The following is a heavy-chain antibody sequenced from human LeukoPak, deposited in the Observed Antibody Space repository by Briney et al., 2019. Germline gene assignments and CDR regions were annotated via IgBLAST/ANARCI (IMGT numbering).Heavy chain of an antibody. CDR2: ISSSGSTI. J-gene: IGHJ3*02. CDR1: GFTFSSYE. V-gene: IGHV3-48*03. CDR3: ARRRSSGWYSGAFDI. D-gene: IGHD6-19*01. Sequence: GGSLRLSCAASGFTFSSYEMNWVRQAPGKGLEWVSYISSSGSTIYYADSVKGRFTISRDNAKNSLYLQMNSLRAEDTAVYYCARRRSSGWYSGAFDIWGQGTMVTVSS.